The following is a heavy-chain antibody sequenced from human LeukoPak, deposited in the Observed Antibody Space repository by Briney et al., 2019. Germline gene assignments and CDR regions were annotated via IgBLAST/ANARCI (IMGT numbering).Heavy chain of an antibody. D-gene: IGHD3-9*01. CDR1: GGSISSSSYY. CDR3: TTDILTGYYTFPDH. Sequence: SGTLSLTCTVSGGSISSSSYYWGWIRQPPGKGLEWIGSIYYSGSTYYNPSLKSRVTISVDTSKNQFSLKLSSVTAADTAVYYCTTDILTGYYTFPDHWGQGTLVTVSS. J-gene: IGHJ5*02. V-gene: IGHV4-39*01. CDR2: IYYSGST.